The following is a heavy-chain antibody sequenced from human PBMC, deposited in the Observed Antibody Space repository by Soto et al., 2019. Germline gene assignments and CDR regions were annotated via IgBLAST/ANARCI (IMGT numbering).Heavy chain of an antibody. J-gene: IGHJ4*02. CDR2: IYYSGST. Sequence: ETLSLTCTVSGGSISSYYWSWIRQPPGKGLEWIGYIYYSGSTNYNPSLKSRVTISVDTSKNQFSLKLSSVTAADTAVYYCARGGGGYGDYLYFDYWGQGTLVTVSS. CDR3: ARGGGGYGDYLYFDY. D-gene: IGHD4-17*01. V-gene: IGHV4-59*01. CDR1: GGSISSYY.